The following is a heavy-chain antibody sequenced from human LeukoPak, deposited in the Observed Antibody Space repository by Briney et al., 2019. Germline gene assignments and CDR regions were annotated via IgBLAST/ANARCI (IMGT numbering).Heavy chain of an antibody. Sequence: GASVKVSCKASGYTFTGYYMHWVRQAPGQGLEWMGWINPNSGGTNYAQKFQGRVTMTRDTSISTAYMELSRLRSDDTAVYCCARDGEWAYYYDSSGSRIYYFDYWGQGTLVTVSS. CDR2: INPNSGGT. CDR1: GYTFTGYY. V-gene: IGHV1-2*02. D-gene: IGHD3-22*01. J-gene: IGHJ4*02. CDR3: ARDGEWAYYYDSSGSRIYYFDY.